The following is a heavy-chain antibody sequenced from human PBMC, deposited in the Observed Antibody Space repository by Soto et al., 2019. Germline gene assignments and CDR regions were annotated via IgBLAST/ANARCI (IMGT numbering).Heavy chain of an antibody. CDR1: GGSFSGYY. Sequence: QVLLEQWGAGLLKPSETLSLTCAVYGGSFSGYYWTWIRQPPGRGLEWLGEINHSGITGYNPSLKSRVSISIDTSKNQFALKLNSVTAADTAVYYCAVGPRMWLAGGGYWGQGTLVTVSS. CDR3: AVGPRMWLAGGGY. V-gene: IGHV4-34*01. D-gene: IGHD6-19*01. J-gene: IGHJ4*02. CDR2: INHSGIT.